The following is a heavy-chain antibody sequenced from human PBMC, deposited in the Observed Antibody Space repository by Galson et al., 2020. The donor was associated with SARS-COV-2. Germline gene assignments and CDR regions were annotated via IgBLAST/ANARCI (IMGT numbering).Heavy chain of an antibody. J-gene: IGHJ4*02. CDR3: ARLMSRHMYTGYDLDY. CDR1: GDSMSDYN. Sequence: SETLSLTCAVSGDSMSDYNWGWIRQPPGKGLEWIGYIYYNGDAKYNPSLKSRVIISVGPSNNQFSLKLSSVTAADTAVYYCARLMSRHMYTGYDLDYWGQGTLVTVSS. V-gene: IGHV4-59*01. CDR2: IYYNGDA. D-gene: IGHD5-12*01.